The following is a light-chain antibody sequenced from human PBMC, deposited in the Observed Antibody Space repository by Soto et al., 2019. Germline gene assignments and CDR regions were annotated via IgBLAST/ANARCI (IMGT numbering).Light chain of an antibody. CDR2: GAS. V-gene: IGKV3-20*01. J-gene: IGKJ1*01. CDR3: HQYDSWT. CDR1: QSFNSIY. Sequence: EIVLTQSPATLSLSTGERATLSCRASQSFNSIYLAWYQQKPGQAPRLLIYGASSRATGIPDRFSGSGSGTDFTLTISRLEPEDFAVYYCHQYDSWTFGQGTKVDI.